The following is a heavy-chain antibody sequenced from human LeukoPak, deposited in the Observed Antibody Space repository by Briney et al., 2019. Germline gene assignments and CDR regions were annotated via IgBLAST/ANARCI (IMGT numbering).Heavy chain of an antibody. V-gene: IGHV3-33*01. D-gene: IGHD2/OR15-2a*01. CDR3: ARELDDAKNVAIGY. J-gene: IGHJ4*02. CDR1: GVTFSGYG. Sequence: PGGSLRLSCAASGVTFSGYGMLWVRQAPGKALEWVAAMWYDGSNKYYGESVKGRFTISRDNSKNTLFLRRNIMAAEDTAVYECARELDDAKNVAIGYWGQGTLVTVSS. CDR2: MWYDGSNK.